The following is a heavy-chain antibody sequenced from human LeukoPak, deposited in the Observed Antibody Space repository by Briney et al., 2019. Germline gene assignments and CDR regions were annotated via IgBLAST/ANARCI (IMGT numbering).Heavy chain of an antibody. Sequence: ASVNVSCKASGYTFTGYYMHWVRQAPGQGLEWMGRINPNSGGTNYAQKFQGRVTMTRDTSISTAYMELSRLRSDDTAVYYCARGDTMVRGVIIGAAVYYYGMDVWGQGTTVTVSS. CDR2: INPNSGGT. D-gene: IGHD3-10*01. J-gene: IGHJ6*02. V-gene: IGHV1-2*06. CDR1: GYTFTGYY. CDR3: ARGDTMVRGVIIGAAVYYYGMDV.